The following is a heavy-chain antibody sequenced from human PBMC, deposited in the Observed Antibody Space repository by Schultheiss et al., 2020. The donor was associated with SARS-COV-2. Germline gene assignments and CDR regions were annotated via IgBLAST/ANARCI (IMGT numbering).Heavy chain of an antibody. CDR3: ARDWVTTVPTGWFDP. Sequence: ASVKVSCKASGYSFRNYGISWVRQAPGQGLEWMGWINPNSGGTNYAQKFQGWVTMTRDTSISTAYMELSSLRSEDTAVYYCARDWVTTVPTGWFDPWGQGTLVTVSS. CDR1: GYSFRNYG. J-gene: IGHJ5*02. D-gene: IGHD4-17*01. CDR2: INPNSGGT. V-gene: IGHV1-2*04.